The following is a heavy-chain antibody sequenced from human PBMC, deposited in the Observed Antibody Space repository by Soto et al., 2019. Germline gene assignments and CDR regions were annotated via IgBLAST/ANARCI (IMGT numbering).Heavy chain of an antibody. J-gene: IGHJ4*02. CDR3: ETDEMFRGGGPDC. V-gene: IGHV3-7*01. D-gene: IGHD2-15*01. CDR2: IKPDGSQK. CDR1: GFIFTNYY. Sequence: EVHLVESGGGLVQPGGSLRLSCAASGFIFTNYYMNWVRQAPGKGLEWVAIIKPDGSQKFYVESVKGRFSISRDNAQSSVYLQMRSLRAEDTAVNYCETDEMFRGGGPDCWGQGTLVTLSS.